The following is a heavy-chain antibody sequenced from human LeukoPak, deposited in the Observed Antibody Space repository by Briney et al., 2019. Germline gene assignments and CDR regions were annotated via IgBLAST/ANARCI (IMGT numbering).Heavy chain of an antibody. CDR1: GDSISSNYC. Sequence: PSETLSLTCAVSGDSISSNYCWRWVRQSPGKGLEWIGEVYRRGSTSYNPSLKSRVVISIDKSKNQYSLNLNSVTAADTAMYYCGRHAYGDSSAAFDIWGQGTMVIVSS. CDR3: GRHAYGDSSAAFDI. V-gene: IGHV4-4*02. D-gene: IGHD4-17*01. J-gene: IGHJ3*02. CDR2: VYRRGST.